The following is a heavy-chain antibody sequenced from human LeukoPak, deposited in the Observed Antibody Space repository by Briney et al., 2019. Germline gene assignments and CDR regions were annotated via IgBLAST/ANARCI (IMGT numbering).Heavy chain of an antibody. CDR1: GGSISSSSYY. Sequence: SETLSLTCTVSGGSISSSSYYWGWIRQPPGKGLEWIGNIYYSGSTCYNPSLKSRVTISVDTSKNQFSLKLSSVTAADTAVYYCARRGSSSWVYYFDYWGQGTLVTVSS. V-gene: IGHV4-39*01. CDR2: IYYSGST. J-gene: IGHJ4*02. D-gene: IGHD6-6*01. CDR3: ARRGSSSWVYYFDY.